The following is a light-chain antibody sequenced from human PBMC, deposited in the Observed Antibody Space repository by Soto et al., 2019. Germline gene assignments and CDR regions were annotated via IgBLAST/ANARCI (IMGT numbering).Light chain of an antibody. J-gene: IGLJ2*01. CDR1: SSNIGRNT. Sequence: QSVLTQPPSASGTPGQKVTISCSGRSSNIGRNTVNWYQQVPGTAPKLLMYSDNQRPSGVPDRFSGSRSGTSVSLAISGLQSEDEADYYCGAWDDSLNGVLFGGGTKVTVL. CDR3: GAWDDSLNGVL. V-gene: IGLV1-44*01. CDR2: SDN.